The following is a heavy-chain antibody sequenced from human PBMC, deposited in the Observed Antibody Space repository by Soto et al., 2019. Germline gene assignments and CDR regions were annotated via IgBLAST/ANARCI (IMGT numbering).Heavy chain of an antibody. Sequence: EVQLLESGGGLVQPGGSLRLSCAASGFTFSSYAMSWVRQAPGKGLEWVSAISGSGGSTYYADSVKGRFTISRDNSKNTLYLQMNSLSAEDTAVYYCAKIFSIVPAARADWFDYWGQGTLVTVSS. CDR1: GFTFSSYA. D-gene: IGHD2-2*01. CDR2: ISGSGGST. V-gene: IGHV3-23*01. CDR3: AKIFSIVPAARADWFDY. J-gene: IGHJ4*02.